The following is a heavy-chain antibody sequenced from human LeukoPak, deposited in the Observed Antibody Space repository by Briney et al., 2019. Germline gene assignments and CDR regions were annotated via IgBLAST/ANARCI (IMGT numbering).Heavy chain of an antibody. D-gene: IGHD1-26*01. CDR1: GGSINGYY. V-gene: IGHV4-59*08. CDR3: ARHGGSYFPY. J-gene: IGHJ4*02. Sequence: PSENLSLTCTVSGGSINGYYWSWIRQPPGRGLEWIAYIYYSGTTKYNPALQSRVTISVDTSNNQFSLKLSSVTAADTAVYYCARHGGSYFPYWGQGTLVTVSS. CDR2: IYYSGTT.